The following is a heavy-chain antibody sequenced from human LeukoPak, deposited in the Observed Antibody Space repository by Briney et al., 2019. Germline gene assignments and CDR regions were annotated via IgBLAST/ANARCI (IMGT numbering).Heavy chain of an antibody. CDR2: INHSGST. V-gene: IGHV4-34*01. Sequence: KPSETLSLTCAVYGGSFSGYYWSWIRQPPGKGLEWIGEINHSGSTNYNPSLKSRVTISVDTSKNQFSPKLSSVTAADTAVYYCARRTTVTTFLSGWGQGTLVTVSS. J-gene: IGHJ1*01. CDR3: ARRTTVTTFLSG. D-gene: IGHD4-11*01. CDR1: GGSFSGYY.